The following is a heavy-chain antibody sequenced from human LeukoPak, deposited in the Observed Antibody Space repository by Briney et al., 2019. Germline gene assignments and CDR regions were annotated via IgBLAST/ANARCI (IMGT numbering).Heavy chain of an antibody. Sequence: ASVKVSCKASGYTFTSYYMHWVRQAPGQGLEWMGRINPNSGGTNYAQKFQGRVTMTRDTSISTAYMELSRLRSDDTAVYYCARGADSSGISDFDYWGQGTLVTVCS. D-gene: IGHD6-19*01. CDR2: INPNSGGT. CDR3: ARGADSSGISDFDY. CDR1: GYTFTSYY. J-gene: IGHJ4*02. V-gene: IGHV1-2*06.